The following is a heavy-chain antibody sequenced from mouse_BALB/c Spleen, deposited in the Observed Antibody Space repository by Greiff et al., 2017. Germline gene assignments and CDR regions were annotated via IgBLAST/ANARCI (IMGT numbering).Heavy chain of an antibody. V-gene: IGHV1S137*01. D-gene: IGHD1-2*01. CDR2: ISTYYGDA. Sequence: VQLQQSGAELVRPGVSVKISCKGSGYTFTDYAMHWVKQSHAKSLEWIGVISTYYGDASYNQKFKGKATMTVDKSSSTAYMELARLTSEDSAIYYCARMVRLYAMDYWGQGTSVTVSS. J-gene: IGHJ4*01. CDR3: ARMVRLYAMDY. CDR1: GYTFTDYA.